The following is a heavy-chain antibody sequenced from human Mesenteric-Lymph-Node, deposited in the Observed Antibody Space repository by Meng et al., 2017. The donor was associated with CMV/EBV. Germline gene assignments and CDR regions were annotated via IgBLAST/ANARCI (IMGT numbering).Heavy chain of an antibody. J-gene: IGHJ4*02. D-gene: IGHD3-10*01. CDR1: GFTFSSYG. Sequence: GESLKISCAASGFTFSSYGMHWVRQAPGKGLEWVAFIRYDGSNKYYADSVKGRFTISRDNSKNTLYLQMNSLRAEDTAVYYCAKSGGGSYWGQGTLVTVSS. V-gene: IGHV3-30*02. CDR2: IRYDGSNK. CDR3: AKSGGGSY.